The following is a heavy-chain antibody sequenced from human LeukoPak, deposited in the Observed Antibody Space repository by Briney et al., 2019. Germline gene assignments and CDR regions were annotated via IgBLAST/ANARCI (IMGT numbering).Heavy chain of an antibody. CDR3: ARMVGSGSYGLDY. D-gene: IGHD3-10*01. V-gene: IGHV3-23*01. CDR2: ISGSGGST. CDR1: GFTFSSYA. Sequence: PGGSLRLSCAASGFTFSSYAMSWVRQAPGKGLEWVSAISGSGGSTYYADSVKGRFTISRDNAKNTLYLQMNSLRAEDTAVYYCARMVGSGSYGLDYWGQGTLVTVSS. J-gene: IGHJ4*02.